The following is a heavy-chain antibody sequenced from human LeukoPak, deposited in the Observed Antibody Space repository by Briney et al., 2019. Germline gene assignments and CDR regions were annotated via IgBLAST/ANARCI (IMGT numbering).Heavy chain of an antibody. D-gene: IGHD1-14*01. V-gene: IGHV4-59*01. Sequence: SETLSLTCTVSGGSISSYYWSWIRQPPGKGLEWIGYIYHSGSTNYNPSLKSRVTISVDTSKNQFSLKLSSVTAADTAVYYCATGYPDDYWGQGTLVTVSS. CDR1: GGSISSYY. CDR2: IYHSGST. J-gene: IGHJ4*02. CDR3: ATGYPDDY.